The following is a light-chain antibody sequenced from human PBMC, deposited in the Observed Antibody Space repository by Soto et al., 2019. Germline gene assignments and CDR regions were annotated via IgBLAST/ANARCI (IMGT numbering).Light chain of an antibody. CDR2: QDS. V-gene: IGLV3-1*01. CDR3: QAWDSRGVV. J-gene: IGLJ2*01. CDR1: KLGDKY. Sequence: SYELTQPPLVSVSPGQTASITCSGDKLGDKYACWYQQKPGQSPVLVIYQDSKRPSGIPERFSGSNSGNTATLTISGTQAMDEADYYCQAWDSRGVVFGGGTKLTVL.